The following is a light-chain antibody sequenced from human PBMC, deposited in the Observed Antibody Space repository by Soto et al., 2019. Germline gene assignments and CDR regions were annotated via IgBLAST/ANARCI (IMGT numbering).Light chain of an antibody. CDR3: QQYGSSTT. CDR1: QSVSSSY. Sequence: EIVLTQSPGTLSLSPGERATLSCRASQSVSSSYLAWYQQKPGKAPRLLIYGASSRATGIPDRFSGSGSGTDFTLTISRLEPEDFAVYYCQQYGSSTTFGQGTKVDIK. J-gene: IGKJ1*01. CDR2: GAS. V-gene: IGKV3-20*01.